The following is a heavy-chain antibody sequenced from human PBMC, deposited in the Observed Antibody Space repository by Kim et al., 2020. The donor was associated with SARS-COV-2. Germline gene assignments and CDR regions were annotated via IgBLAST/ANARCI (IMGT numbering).Heavy chain of an antibody. CDR1: GGSISSGGYY. J-gene: IGHJ4*02. CDR2: IYDSGNP. CDR3: ARGVTALGA. Sequence: SETLSLTCTVSGGSISSGGYYWGWLRQHPGKGLEWIGYIYDSGNPYYNPSLKSRVTISVDTSKNQFSLKLSSVTAADTAVYYCARGVTALGAWGQGTLVT. D-gene: IGHD2-21*02. V-gene: IGHV4-31*03.